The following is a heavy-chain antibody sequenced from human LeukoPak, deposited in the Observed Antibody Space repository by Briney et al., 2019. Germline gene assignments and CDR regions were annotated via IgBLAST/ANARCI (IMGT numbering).Heavy chain of an antibody. CDR1: GFTVSSKY. Sequence: PVGSLRLSCAASGFTVSSKYMSWVRQAPGKGLEWVSVIYSGGSTYYADSVKGRFTISRDNSKNTLYLQMNSLRAEDTAVYYCARVAFRSSSYISGIDYWGQGTLVTVSS. CDR2: IYSGGST. V-gene: IGHV3-53*01. CDR3: ARVAFRSSSYISGIDY. D-gene: IGHD6-6*01. J-gene: IGHJ4*02.